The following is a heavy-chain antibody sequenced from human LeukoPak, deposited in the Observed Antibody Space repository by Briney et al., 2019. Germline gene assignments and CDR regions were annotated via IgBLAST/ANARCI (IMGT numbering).Heavy chain of an antibody. V-gene: IGHV3-23*01. J-gene: IGHJ5*02. CDR1: GFTFSSYA. CDR3: ARDLVYSSSWFSTNWFDP. D-gene: IGHD6-13*01. CDR2: ISGSGGST. Sequence: PGGSLRLSCAASGFTFSSYAMSWVRQAPRKGLEWVSAISGSGGSTYYADSVKGRFTISRDNAKNSLYLQMNSLRAEDTAVYYCARDLVYSSSWFSTNWFDPWGQGTLVTVSS.